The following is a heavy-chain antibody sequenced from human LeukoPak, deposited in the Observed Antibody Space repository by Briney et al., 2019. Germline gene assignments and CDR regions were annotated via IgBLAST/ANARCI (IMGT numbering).Heavy chain of an antibody. Sequence: GESLKISCKGSGYSFTSYWIGWVRQMPGKGLEWMGIIYPGDSDTRYSPSFQGQVTISADKSISTAYLQWSSLKASDTAMYYCARRSIVVVPAAKGIYFGYWGQGTLVTVSS. V-gene: IGHV5-51*01. CDR1: GYSFTSYW. J-gene: IGHJ4*02. CDR2: IYPGDSDT. D-gene: IGHD2-2*01. CDR3: ARRSIVVVPAAKGIYFGY.